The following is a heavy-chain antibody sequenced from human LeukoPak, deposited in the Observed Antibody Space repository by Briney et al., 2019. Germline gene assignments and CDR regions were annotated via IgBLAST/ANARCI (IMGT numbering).Heavy chain of an antibody. CDR3: VTYPYDSSGYYYGPHFDY. Sequence: ASVKVSCKASGYTFTSYGISWVRQAPGQGFEWMGWISAYSGNTNYAQKLQGRVTMTTDTSTSTAYMELRSLRSDDTAVYYCVTYPYDSSGYYYGPHFDYWGQGTLVTVSS. CDR1: GYTFTSYG. D-gene: IGHD3-22*01. V-gene: IGHV1-18*01. CDR2: ISAYSGNT. J-gene: IGHJ4*02.